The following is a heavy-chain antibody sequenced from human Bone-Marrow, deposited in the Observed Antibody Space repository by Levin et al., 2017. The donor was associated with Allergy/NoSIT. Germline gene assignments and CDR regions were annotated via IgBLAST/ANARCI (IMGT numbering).Heavy chain of an antibody. D-gene: IGHD3-3*01. CDR3: ARDGPNRSLEWLSNYGMDV. Sequence: GGSLRLSCAASGFTFSSYGMHWVRQAPGKGLEWVAVIWYDGSNKYYADSVKGRFTISRDNSKNTLYLQMNSLRAEDTAVYYCARDGPNRSLEWLSNYGMDVWGQGTTVTVSS. CDR1: GFTFSSYG. CDR2: IWYDGSNK. J-gene: IGHJ6*02. V-gene: IGHV3-33*01.